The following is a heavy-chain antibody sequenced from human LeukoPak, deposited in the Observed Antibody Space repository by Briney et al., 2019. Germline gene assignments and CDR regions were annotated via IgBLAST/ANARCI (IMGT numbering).Heavy chain of an antibody. CDR1: GGSISSYY. D-gene: IGHD3-9*01. V-gene: IGHV4-4*07. Sequence: PSETLSLTCTVSGGSISSYYWSWIRQPAGKGLEWIGRIYTSGSTNYNPSLKSRVIMSVDTSKNQFSLKLSSVTAADTAVYYCARGTLDDILTGHDSNAFDIWGQGTMVTVSS. J-gene: IGHJ3*02. CDR3: ARGTLDDILTGHDSNAFDI. CDR2: IYTSGST.